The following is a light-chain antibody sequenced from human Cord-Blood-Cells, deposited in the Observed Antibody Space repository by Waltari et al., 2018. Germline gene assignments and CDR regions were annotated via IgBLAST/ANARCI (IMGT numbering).Light chain of an antibody. CDR3: SSYTSSSTVV. CDR1: SSAVGGYNH. V-gene: IGLV2-14*01. Sequence: QPALTQPASVPGSPGQSITISCPGTSSAVGGYNHVFWYQQHPGKAPKLMIYDVSNRPAGVSNRFSGSKSGNTASLTICGLQAEDEADYYCSSYTSSSTVVFGGGTKLTVL. J-gene: IGLJ2*01. CDR2: DVS.